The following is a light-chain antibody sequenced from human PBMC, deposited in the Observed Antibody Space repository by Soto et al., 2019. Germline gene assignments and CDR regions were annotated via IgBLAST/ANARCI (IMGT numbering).Light chain of an antibody. Sequence: QAVVTQEPSLTVSPGGTVTLTCASNTGAVTSGYYPNWFQQKPGQAPRALIYSTSNKRSWTPARFSGSLLGGKAALTLSGVQPEDEAEYYCLLYYGGAYVFGTGTKVTVL. V-gene: IGLV7-43*01. CDR2: STS. CDR1: TGAVTSGYY. CDR3: LLYYGGAYV. J-gene: IGLJ1*01.